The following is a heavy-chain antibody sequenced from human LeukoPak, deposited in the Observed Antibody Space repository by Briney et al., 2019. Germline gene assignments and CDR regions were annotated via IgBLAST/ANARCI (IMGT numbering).Heavy chain of an antibody. V-gene: IGHV1-69*04. CDR2: IIPIFGIA. D-gene: IGHD5-24*01. CDR3: ARVQGGDGYNPELYYYGMGV. CDR1: GGTFSSYA. Sequence: SVKVSCKASGGTFSSYAISWVRQAPGQGLEWMGRIIPIFGIANYAQKFQGRVTITADKSTSTAYMELSSLRSEDTAVYYCARVQGGDGYNPELYYYGMGVWGQGTTVTVSS. J-gene: IGHJ6*02.